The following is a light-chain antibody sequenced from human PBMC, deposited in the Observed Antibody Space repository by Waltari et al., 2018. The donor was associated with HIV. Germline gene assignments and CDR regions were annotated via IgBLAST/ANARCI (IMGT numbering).Light chain of an antibody. CDR1: QSVSSN. V-gene: IGKV3-15*01. CDR3: QQYNAWPRT. J-gene: IGKJ1*01. CDR2: GAH. Sequence: EIVLTQSPGTLSVSQGARATLSCRASQSVSSNLAWFQQKPGQAPRLVIYGAHTRATGIPDRFSGSGSGTEFTLTISSLQSEDFAVYYCQQYNAWPRTFGQGTKVEIK.